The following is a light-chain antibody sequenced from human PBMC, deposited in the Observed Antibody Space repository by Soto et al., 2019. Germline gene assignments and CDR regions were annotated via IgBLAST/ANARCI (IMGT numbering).Light chain of an antibody. CDR1: SSDVGNYNL. J-gene: IGLJ1*01. Sequence: QSALTQPASVSGSPGQSITISCTGTSSDVGNYNLVSWYQHHPGKAPKLMIYEDSKRPSGVSNRCSGSKSGNTASLTISGLQAEDEADYYCCSYAISSTYVFGIGTKLTVL. CDR3: CSYAISSTYV. CDR2: EDS. V-gene: IGLV2-23*01.